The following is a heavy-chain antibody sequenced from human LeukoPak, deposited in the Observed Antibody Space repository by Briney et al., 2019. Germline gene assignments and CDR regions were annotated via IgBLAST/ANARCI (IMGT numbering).Heavy chain of an antibody. D-gene: IGHD5-24*01. CDR2: IYYSGST. J-gene: IGHJ3*01. CDR1: GGPITNYY. CDR3: ATSPRAWHAFGV. V-gene: IGHV4-59*01. Sequence: SETLSLTCTVSGGPITNYYCFWMRQPPGKTLEWIGYIYYSGSTNTSPSLKSRVTISVDTSKNQFSLKLSSVTAADTAMYYCATSPRAWHAFGVWGRGTMVTISS.